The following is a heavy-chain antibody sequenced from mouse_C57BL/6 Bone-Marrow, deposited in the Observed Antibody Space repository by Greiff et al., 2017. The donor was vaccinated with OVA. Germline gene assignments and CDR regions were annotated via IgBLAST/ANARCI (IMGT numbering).Heavy chain of an antibody. CDR3: ARWTTAYWYFDV. Sequence: QVQLQQPGAELVRPGSSVKLSCKASGYTFTSYWMHWVKQRPIQGLEWIGNIDPSDSETHYNQKFKDKATLTVDKSSSTAYMQLSSLTSEDSAVYYCARWTTAYWYFDVWGTGTTVTVSS. CDR1: GYTFTSYW. J-gene: IGHJ1*03. D-gene: IGHD1-2*01. V-gene: IGHV1-52*01. CDR2: IDPSDSET.